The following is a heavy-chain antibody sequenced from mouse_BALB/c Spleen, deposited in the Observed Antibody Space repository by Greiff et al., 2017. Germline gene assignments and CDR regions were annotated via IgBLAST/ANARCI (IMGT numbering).Heavy chain of an antibody. J-gene: IGHJ2*01. D-gene: IGHD1-1*01. CDR1: GFTFTDYY. V-gene: IGHV7-3*02. CDR2: IRNKANGYTT. Sequence: DVQLVESGGGLVQPGGSLRLSCATSGFTFTDYYMSWVRQPPGKALEWLGFIRNKANGYTTEYSASVKGRFTISRDNSQSILYLQMNTLRAEDSATYYCARDYYGSIDYWGQGTTLTVSS. CDR3: ARDYYGSIDY.